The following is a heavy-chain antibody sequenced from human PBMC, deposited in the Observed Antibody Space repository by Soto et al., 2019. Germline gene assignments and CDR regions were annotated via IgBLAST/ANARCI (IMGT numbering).Heavy chain of an antibody. CDR2: IYYSGST. J-gene: IGHJ5*02. V-gene: IGHV4-59*01. CDR3: ARENYTWERWFDP. D-gene: IGHD1-26*01. Sequence: QVQLQESGPGLVKPSETLSLTCTVSGGSISSYYWCWIRQPPGKGLEWIGYIYYSGSTNYNPSLKSRVTISVDTSKNQFSLKMSSVTAADTAVYYCARENYTWERWFDPWRQGTLVTVSS. CDR1: GGSISSYY.